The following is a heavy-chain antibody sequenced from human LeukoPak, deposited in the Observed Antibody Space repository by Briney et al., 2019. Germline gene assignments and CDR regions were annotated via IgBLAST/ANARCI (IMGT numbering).Heavy chain of an antibody. CDR3: ARDLASRMSGVAHLTPDEGDT. V-gene: IGHV1-46*01. J-gene: IGHJ5*02. CDR1: GYTFTSYY. Sequence: ASVKVSCKASGYTFTSYYMHWVRQAPGQGLEWMGIINPSGGSTSYAQKFQGRVTMTRDTSTSTVYMELSSLRSEDTAVYYCARDLASRMSGVAHLTPDEGDTWGQGTLVTVSS. CDR2: INPSGGST. D-gene: IGHD3-3*01.